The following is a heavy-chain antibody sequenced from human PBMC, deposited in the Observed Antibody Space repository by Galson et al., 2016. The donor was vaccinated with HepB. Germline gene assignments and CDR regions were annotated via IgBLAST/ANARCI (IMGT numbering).Heavy chain of an antibody. D-gene: IGHD6-25*01. J-gene: IGHJ4*02. CDR3: ARQRHGLVFFDF. V-gene: IGHV4-61*02. CDR2: VSASGGT. CDR1: SGSIGSGNYY. Sequence: TLSLTCTVSSGSIGSGNYYWSWIWKPAGKGLEWIGRVSASGGTNYNPSLKRRATISIDTSQNQFSLEMTSVTAADTAIYYCARQRHGLVFFDFWGQGTLVTVSS.